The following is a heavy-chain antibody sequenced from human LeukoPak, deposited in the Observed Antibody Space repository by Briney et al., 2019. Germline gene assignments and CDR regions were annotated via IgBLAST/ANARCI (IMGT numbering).Heavy chain of an antibody. CDR1: GFTFSNYG. Sequence: PGRSLRLSCAASGFTFSNYGMHWVRQAPGKGLEWVAVISLDGSTKYYAVSVKGRFTISRDNSKNTLYLQMNSLRAEDTAVFYCAKDLNIAAVYPNWYFDLWGPGTLVTVSS. D-gene: IGHD6-13*01. CDR3: AKDLNIAAVYPNWYFDL. J-gene: IGHJ2*01. V-gene: IGHV3-30*18. CDR2: ISLDGSTK.